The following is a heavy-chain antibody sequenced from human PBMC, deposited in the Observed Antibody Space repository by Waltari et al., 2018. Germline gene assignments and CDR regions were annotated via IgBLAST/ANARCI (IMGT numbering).Heavy chain of an antibody. V-gene: IGHV2-5*02. CDR2: NYWDDEK. J-gene: IGHJ2*01. CDR1: GFPLGTSRVG. CDR3: ARAFYYDSTGEEYFDL. D-gene: IGHD3-22*01. Sequence: QITLKVSGPTLVNTTQALTLTCTCPGFPLGTSRVGVGWIRQPPVKALEWLAVNYWDDEKRYRPSLKTRPTINKETSNNQVALTLTNIDREDTGTYYCARAFYYDSTGEEYFDLWGRGTLVTVSS.